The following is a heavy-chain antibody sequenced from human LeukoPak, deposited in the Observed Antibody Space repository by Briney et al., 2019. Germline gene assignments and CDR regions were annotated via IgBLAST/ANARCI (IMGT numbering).Heavy chain of an antibody. Sequence: SVNVSRMSSVGTFSSYAISWVRQAPGQGLEWIGRIIPILGIANYAQKFQGRVTITADKSTSTAYTQLSSLRSEDTAVYYCARVSNSGYVYYHHWGQGTLVTVSS. CDR1: VGTFSSYA. V-gene: IGHV1-69*04. CDR3: ARVSNSGYVYYHH. CDR2: IIPILGIA. D-gene: IGHD5-12*01. J-gene: IGHJ5*02.